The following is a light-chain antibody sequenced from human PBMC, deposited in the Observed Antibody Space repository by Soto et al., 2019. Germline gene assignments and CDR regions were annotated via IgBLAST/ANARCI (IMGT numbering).Light chain of an antibody. V-gene: IGKV3-20*01. CDR3: QLYDGSLLT. J-gene: IGKJ3*01. CDR2: SAS. CDR1: QCISSTS. Sequence: EIVLTQSPGTLSLSPGERATLSCRASQCISSTSLAWYQQKPGQAPRLLIPSASSRASGIPARFSGSGSGTDFSLTISRLEPEDFAVYYCQLYDGSLLTVGPGTKVDIK.